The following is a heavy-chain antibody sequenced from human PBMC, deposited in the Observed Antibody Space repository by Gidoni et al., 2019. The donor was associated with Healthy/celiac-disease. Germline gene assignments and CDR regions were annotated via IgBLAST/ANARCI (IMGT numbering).Heavy chain of an antibody. CDR3: ARDRPAAIYYYGMDV. J-gene: IGHJ6*02. CDR1: GFTFSSYS. Sequence: EVQLVESGGGLVKPGGSLRLSCAASGFTFSSYSMNWVRQAPGKGLEWVPSMSISSSYIYYADSVKGRFTISRDNAKNSLYLQRNSLRAEDTAVYYCARDRPAAIYYYGMDVWGQGTTVTVSS. CDR2: MSISSSYI. D-gene: IGHD2-2*01. V-gene: IGHV3-21*01.